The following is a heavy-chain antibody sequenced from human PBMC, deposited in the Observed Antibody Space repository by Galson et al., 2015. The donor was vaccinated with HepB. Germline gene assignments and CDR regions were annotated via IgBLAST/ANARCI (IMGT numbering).Heavy chain of an antibody. CDR3: ARGVIRITMPYFDY. CDR1: GFTFSSYS. J-gene: IGHJ4*02. Sequence: SLRLSCAASGFTFSSYSMNWVRQAPGKGLEWVSSISSSSSYIYYADSVKGRFTISRDNAKNSLYLQMNSLRAEDTAVYYCARGVIRITMPYFDYWGQGTLVTVSS. V-gene: IGHV3-21*01. CDR2: ISSSSSYI. D-gene: IGHD3-10*01.